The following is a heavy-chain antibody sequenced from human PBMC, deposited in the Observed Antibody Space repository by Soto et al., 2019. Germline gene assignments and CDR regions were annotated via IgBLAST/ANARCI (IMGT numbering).Heavy chain of an antibody. J-gene: IGHJ4*02. CDR1: GGSISSGDYY. Sequence: SETLSLTCTVSGGSISSGDYYWSWIRQPPGKGLEWIGYIYYSGSTYYNPSLKSRVTISVDTSKNQFSLKLSSVTAADTAVYYCARVPPGGPFDYWGQGTLVTVSS. CDR3: ARVPPGGPFDY. V-gene: IGHV4-30-4*01. CDR2: IYYSGST. D-gene: IGHD3-10*01.